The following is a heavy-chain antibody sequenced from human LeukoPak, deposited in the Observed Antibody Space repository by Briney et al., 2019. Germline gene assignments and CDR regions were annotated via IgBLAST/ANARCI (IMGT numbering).Heavy chain of an antibody. CDR3: ARPGTTDWFDP. J-gene: IGHJ5*02. V-gene: IGHV1-8*01. CDR1: GYTFTSHD. Sequence: ASVKVSCKASGYTFTSHDINWVRQATGQGLEWMGWMNPNSGNTGYAQKFQGRVTMTRNTSISTAYMELSSLRSDDTAVYYCARPGTTDWFDPWGQGTLVTVSS. D-gene: IGHD1-7*01. CDR2: MNPNSGNT.